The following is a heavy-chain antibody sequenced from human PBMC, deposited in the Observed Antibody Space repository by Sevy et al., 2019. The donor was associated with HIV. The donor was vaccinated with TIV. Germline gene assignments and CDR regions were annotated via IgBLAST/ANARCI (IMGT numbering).Heavy chain of an antibody. D-gene: IGHD2-2*01. CDR2: MNPNSGNT. J-gene: IGHJ4*02. Sequence: ASVKVSCKASGYTFTSYDINWVRQATGQGLEWMGWMNPNSGNTGYAQKFQGRVTVTRNTSISTAYMELSSLRSEDTAVYYCARIVSTVVVPSGFDYWGQGTLVTVSS. CDR3: ARIVSTVVVPSGFDY. V-gene: IGHV1-8*01. CDR1: GYTFTSYD.